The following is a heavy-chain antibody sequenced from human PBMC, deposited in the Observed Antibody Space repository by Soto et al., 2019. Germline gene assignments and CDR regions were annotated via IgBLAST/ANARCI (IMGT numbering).Heavy chain of an antibody. CDR2: IKQDGSEK. J-gene: IGHJ6*02. CDR3: ARDSSRFWEWLYYYYGMDV. Sequence: GGSLRLSCAASGFTFSSYWMSWVRQAPGKGLEWVANIKQDGSEKYYVDSVKGRFTISRDNAKNSLYLQMNSLRAEDTAVYYCARDSSRFWEWLYYYYGMDVWGQGTTVTVSS. CDR1: GFTFSSYW. D-gene: IGHD3-3*01. V-gene: IGHV3-7*01.